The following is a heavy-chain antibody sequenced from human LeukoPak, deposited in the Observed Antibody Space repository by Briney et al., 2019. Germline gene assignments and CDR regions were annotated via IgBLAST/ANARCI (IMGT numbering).Heavy chain of an antibody. CDR1: GYTFTSYY. Sequence: ASVKVSCKASGYTFTSYYMHWVRQAPGQGLEWMGIINPSGGSTSYAQKFQGRVTMTRDTSTSTVCMELSSLRSEDTAVYYCARDRGYYDSSGYYVNWGQGTLVTVSS. V-gene: IGHV1-46*01. CDR3: ARDRGYYDSSGYYVN. D-gene: IGHD3-22*01. J-gene: IGHJ4*02. CDR2: INPSGGST.